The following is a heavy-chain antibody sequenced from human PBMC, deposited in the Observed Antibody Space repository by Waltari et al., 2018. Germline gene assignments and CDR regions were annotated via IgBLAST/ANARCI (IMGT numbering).Heavy chain of an antibody. D-gene: IGHD3-10*01. CDR3: ARVPMVRGVLAFMDV. J-gene: IGHJ6*02. V-gene: IGHV4-38-2*01. CDR1: GYSISSGYY. Sequence: QVQLQESGPGLVKPSETLSLTCAVSGYSISSGYYWGWIRQPPGKGLEWIGTIYHSGSTYYNPSLKSRVIISVDTSKNQFSLKLSSVTAADTAVYYCARVPMVRGVLAFMDVWGQGTTVTVSS. CDR2: IYHSGST.